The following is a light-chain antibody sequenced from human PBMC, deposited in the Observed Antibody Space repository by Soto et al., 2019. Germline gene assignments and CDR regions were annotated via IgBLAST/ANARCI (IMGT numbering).Light chain of an antibody. J-gene: IGLJ2*01. Sequence: QSALTQPPSASGSPGQTVTISCTGTSSDVGGYNYVSWYQQHPGKAPKLMIYEDSKRPSGVPDRFSGSKSGNTASLTVSGLEDEEEADYYCCSYAGSYNLVFGGGTKLTVL. CDR1: SSDVGGYNY. V-gene: IGLV2-8*01. CDR3: CSYAGSYNLV. CDR2: EDS.